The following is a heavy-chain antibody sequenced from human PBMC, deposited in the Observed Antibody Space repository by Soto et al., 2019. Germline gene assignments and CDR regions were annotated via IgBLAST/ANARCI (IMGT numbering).Heavy chain of an antibody. CDR3: ARDLGSEQQLVGGGFAP. J-gene: IGHJ5*02. CDR2: IWYDGSNK. D-gene: IGHD6-13*01. CDR1: GFTFSSYG. Sequence: QVQLVESGGGVVQPGRSLRLSCAASGFTFSSYGMHWVRQAPGKGLEWVAVIWYDGSNKYYADSVKGRFTISRDNSKNTLYRQMNSLRAEDRAVYYCARDLGSEQQLVGGGFAPWGQGTLVTVPS. V-gene: IGHV3-33*01.